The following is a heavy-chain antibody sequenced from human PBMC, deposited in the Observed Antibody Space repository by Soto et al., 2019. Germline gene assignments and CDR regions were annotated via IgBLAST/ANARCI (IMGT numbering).Heavy chain of an antibody. CDR2: INNDGSST. CDR3: ARDERYNWLDP. D-gene: IGHD6-25*01. V-gene: IGHV3-74*01. CDR1: GFTFSMYW. J-gene: IGHJ5*02. Sequence: GGSLRLSCAASGFTFSMYWMHWVRQAPGKGLVWVSRINNDGSSTIYADSVKGRFTISXXXSXXTXXLXXNXXRAXDTAVYFFARDERYNWLDPWGQGSLVTVSS.